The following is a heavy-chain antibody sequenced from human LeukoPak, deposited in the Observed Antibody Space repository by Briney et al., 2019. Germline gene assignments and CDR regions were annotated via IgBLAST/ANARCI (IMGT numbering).Heavy chain of an antibody. V-gene: IGHV3-66*01. J-gene: IGHJ4*02. CDR3: AKMRGVAVAAFDY. CDR1: GFTVSSNY. CDR2: IYSGGST. D-gene: IGHD6-19*01. Sequence: GGSLRLSCAASGFTVSSNYMSWVRQAPGKGLEWVSVIYSGGSTYYADSVKGRFTISRDNSKNTLYLQMNSLRAEDTAVYYCAKMRGVAVAAFDYWGQGTLVTVSS.